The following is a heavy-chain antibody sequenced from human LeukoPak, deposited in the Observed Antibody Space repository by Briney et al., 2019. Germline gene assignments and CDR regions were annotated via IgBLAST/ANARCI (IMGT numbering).Heavy chain of an antibody. J-gene: IGHJ4*02. CDR1: GGSISSYY. D-gene: IGHD3-10*01. V-gene: IGHV4-59*12. CDR3: SRDSDYFGSRPFVS. CDR2: IYHSGSA. Sequence: SETLSFTCTVSGGSISSYYWSWIRQPPGKGLECTGYIYHSGSATYNPSLSSRVTISIDTSKNQFSLKLTSVTAADTAVYYCSRDSDYFGSRPFVSWGQGTLVTVSS.